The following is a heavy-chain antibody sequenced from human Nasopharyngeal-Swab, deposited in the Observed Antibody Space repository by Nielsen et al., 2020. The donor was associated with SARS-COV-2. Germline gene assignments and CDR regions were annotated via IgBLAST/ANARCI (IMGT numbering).Heavy chain of an antibody. CDR3: ARSIAARVYYYYYMDV. CDR1: GGTFISYA. J-gene: IGHJ6*03. V-gene: IGHV1-69*13. D-gene: IGHD6-6*01. CDR2: IIPIFGTA. Sequence: SVKVSCKASGGTFISYAISWVRQAPGQGLEWMGGIIPIFGTANYAQKFQGRVTITADESTSTAYMELSSLRSEDTAVYYCARSIAARVYYYYYMDVWGKGTTVTVSS.